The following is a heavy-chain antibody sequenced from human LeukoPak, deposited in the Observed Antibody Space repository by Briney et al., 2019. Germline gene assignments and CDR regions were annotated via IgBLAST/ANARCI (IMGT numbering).Heavy chain of an antibody. V-gene: IGHV3-30*02. D-gene: IGHD3-10*01. CDR2: IRYDGGNK. CDR1: GFTFSSYG. CDR3: AKDREFPYMDV. Sequence: PGGSLRLSCAASGFTFSSYGMHWVRQAPGKGLEWVAFIRYDGGNKYYADSVKGRFTISRDNSKNTLYLQMNSLRAEGTAVYYCAKDREFPYMDVWGKGTTVTVSS. J-gene: IGHJ6*03.